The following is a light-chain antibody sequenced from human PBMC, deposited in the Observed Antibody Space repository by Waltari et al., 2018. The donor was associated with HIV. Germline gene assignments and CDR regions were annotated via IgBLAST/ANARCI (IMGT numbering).Light chain of an antibody. CDR3: SSYAGARV. CDR1: SSDVGSYNR. V-gene: IGLV2-23*02. Sequence: QSALTQPASVSGSPGQSITIPCPVTSSDVGSYNRVSWYQQYPVKAPKLIIYEVTKRPSGVSNRFSGSKSCNTASLTLSGLQADDEADYYCSSYAGARVFGGGTNLIVL. J-gene: IGLJ3*02. CDR2: EVT.